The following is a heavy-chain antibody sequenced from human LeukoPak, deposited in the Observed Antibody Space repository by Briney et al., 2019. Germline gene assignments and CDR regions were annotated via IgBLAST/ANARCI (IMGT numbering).Heavy chain of an antibody. V-gene: IGHV1-2*02. D-gene: IGHD6-19*01. J-gene: IGHJ4*02. CDR1: GYTFTGYH. Sequence: ASVKVSCKTSGYTFTGYHMHWVRHAPGQGLEWMGWINPNSGGTNYAQKLQGRVTMTRDTSITTAYMELSRLRSDDTAVYYCARVRGDSSGWYGGVIDYWGQGTLVTVSS. CDR3: ARVRGDSSGWYGGVIDY. CDR2: INPNSGGT.